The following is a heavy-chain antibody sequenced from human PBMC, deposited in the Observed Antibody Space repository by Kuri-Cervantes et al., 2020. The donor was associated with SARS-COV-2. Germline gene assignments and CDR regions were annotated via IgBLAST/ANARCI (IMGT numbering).Heavy chain of an antibody. D-gene: IGHD4-17*01. Sequence: GESLKISCAASGFTFSSYSMNWVRQAPGKGLEWVSSISSSSYIYYADSVKGRFTISRDNAKNSLYLQMNSLRAEDTAVYYCAKARHDYGDYANGRWYFDLWGRGTLVTVSS. CDR1: GFTFSSYS. V-gene: IGHV3-21*04. CDR3: AKARHDYGDYANGRWYFDL. J-gene: IGHJ2*01. CDR2: ISSSSYI.